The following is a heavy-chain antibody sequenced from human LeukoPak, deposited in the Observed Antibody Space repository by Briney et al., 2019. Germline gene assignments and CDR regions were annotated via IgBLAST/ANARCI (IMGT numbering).Heavy chain of an antibody. J-gene: IGHJ4*02. D-gene: IGHD2-15*01. Sequence: PGGSLRLSCAASGFTFSSYSMNWGRQAPGKGLEWVSSIISISSYIYYADSVKGRFTISRDNAKNSLYLQMNSLRAEDTAVYYCARDRECSGGSCYYPDYYFDYWGQGTLVTVSS. CDR3: ARDRECSGGSCYYPDYYFDY. V-gene: IGHV3-21*01. CDR2: IISISSYI. CDR1: GFTFSSYS.